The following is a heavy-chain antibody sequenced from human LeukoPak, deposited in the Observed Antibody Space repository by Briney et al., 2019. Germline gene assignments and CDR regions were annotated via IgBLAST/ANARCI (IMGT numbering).Heavy chain of an antibody. J-gene: IGHJ6*02. Sequence: SETLSLTCTVSGGSISSYYWSWIRQPPGKGLEWIGYIYYSGSTNYNPSLKSRVTISVDTSKNQFSLKLSSVTAEDTAVYYCASSATVSIEWLPSNQYYYYGMDVWGQGTTVTVSS. CDR1: GGSISSYY. V-gene: IGHV4-59*01. CDR3: ASSATVSIEWLPSNQYYYYGMDV. D-gene: IGHD5-12*01. CDR2: IYYSGST.